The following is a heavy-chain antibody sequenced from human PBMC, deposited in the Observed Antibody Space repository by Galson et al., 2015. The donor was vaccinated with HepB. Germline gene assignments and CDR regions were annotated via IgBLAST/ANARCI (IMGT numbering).Heavy chain of an antibody. V-gene: IGHV3-23*01. J-gene: IGHJ5*02. D-gene: IGHD2-15*01. CDR2: IGGGGST. Sequence: SLRLSCAASGFTFSNYGMSWVRQAPGKGLEWVSAIGGGGSTYYADSVKGRFTISGDNFKSTLYLQMSSPRVEDTAVYHCVKGGRNEGFDPWGQGTLVTVSS. CDR1: GFTFSNYG. CDR3: VKGGRNEGFDP.